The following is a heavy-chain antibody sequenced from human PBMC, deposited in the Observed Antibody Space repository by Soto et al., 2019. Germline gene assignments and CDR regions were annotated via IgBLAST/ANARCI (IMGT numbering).Heavy chain of an antibody. D-gene: IGHD6-19*01. J-gene: IGHJ2*01. V-gene: IGHV3-21*01. CDR1: GFTFSTYT. CDR3: ARRLASPIAVAGWYFDL. CDR2: ISRGSGYI. Sequence: GGSLRLSCAASGFTFSTYTMNWVRQAPGKGLEWVSGISRGSGYIYYADSLKGRFTISRDNAKNSLYLQMNSLRAEDTAVYYCARRLASPIAVAGWYFDLWGRGTLVTVSS.